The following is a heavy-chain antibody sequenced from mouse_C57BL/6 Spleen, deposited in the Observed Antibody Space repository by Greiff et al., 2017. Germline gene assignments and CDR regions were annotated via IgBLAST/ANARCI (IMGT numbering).Heavy chain of an antibody. V-gene: IGHV5-6*01. Sequence: EVQGVESGGDLVKPGGSLKLSCAASGFTFSSYGMSWVRQTPDKRLEWVATISSGGSYTYYPDSVKGRFPISRDNAKNTLYLQMSSLKSEDTAMYYCARHDYDGYSWFAYWGQGTLVTVSA. CDR1: GFTFSSYG. D-gene: IGHD2-3*01. CDR3: ARHDYDGYSWFAY. J-gene: IGHJ3*01. CDR2: ISSGGSYT.